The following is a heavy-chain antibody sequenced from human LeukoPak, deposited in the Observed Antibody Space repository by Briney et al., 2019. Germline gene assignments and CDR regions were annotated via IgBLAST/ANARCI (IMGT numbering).Heavy chain of an antibody. J-gene: IGHJ4*02. CDR3: AKTLFGVAIVLDS. V-gene: IGHV3-23*01. D-gene: IGHD3-3*01. Sequence: GGSLRLSCAASGFTFSSYAMSWVRRPPGKGLEWVSVIRHSDDSTYNADSVKGRFTISRDISKNTLYLQMNSLSAEDTAIYYCAKTLFGVAIVLDSWGPGTLVTVSS. CDR2: IRHSDDST. CDR1: GFTFSSYA.